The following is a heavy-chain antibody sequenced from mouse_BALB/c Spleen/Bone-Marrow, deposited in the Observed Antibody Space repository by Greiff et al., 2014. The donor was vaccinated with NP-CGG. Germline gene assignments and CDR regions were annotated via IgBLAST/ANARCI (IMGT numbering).Heavy chain of an antibody. CDR1: GYSITSYYS. J-gene: IGHJ4*01. CDR3: SRFAGTPYTMDY. Sequence: EVQLQQSGPDLVKPSQSLSLTCTVTGYSITSYYSWHWIRQFPGNKLEWMGYIHYSGVTVYNPSLKSRISITRDTSNNQFFLRLNSVTTEDTATYYCSRFAGTPYTMDYWGQGTSVTVSS. V-gene: IGHV3-1*02. D-gene: IGHD4-1*01. CDR2: IHYSGVT.